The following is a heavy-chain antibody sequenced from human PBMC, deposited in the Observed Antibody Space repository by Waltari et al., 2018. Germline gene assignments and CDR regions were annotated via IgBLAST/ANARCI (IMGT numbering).Heavy chain of an antibody. V-gene: IGHV3-7*01. CDR3: VRHGFWNFDF. CDR1: GFPFRGNW. D-gene: IGHD3-3*01. J-gene: IGHJ4*02. CDR2: IKEDGSKK. Sequence: EVQLVESGGGLVQPGGSLRLSCAGSGFPFRGNWRAWVRQAPGKGLEWVANIKEDGSKKNYVDSVEGRFTISRDNAKNSLYLQMNSLRAEDTALYYCVRHGFWNFDFWGQGTLVTVSS.